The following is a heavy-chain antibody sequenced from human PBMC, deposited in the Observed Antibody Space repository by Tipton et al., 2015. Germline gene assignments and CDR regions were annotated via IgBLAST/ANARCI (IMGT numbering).Heavy chain of an antibody. J-gene: IGHJ4*02. CDR2: IVGTSGYI. V-gene: IGHV3-21*01. CDR1: GFTFSRSD. CDR3: ARDGTI. D-gene: IGHD4/OR15-4a*01. Sequence: SLRLSCAASGFTFSRSDMNWVRQAPGKGLEWVSSIVGTSGYISYADSVRGRFTISRDNAKDSLFLQMNSLRADDTAVYYCARDGTIWGRGTLVTVSS.